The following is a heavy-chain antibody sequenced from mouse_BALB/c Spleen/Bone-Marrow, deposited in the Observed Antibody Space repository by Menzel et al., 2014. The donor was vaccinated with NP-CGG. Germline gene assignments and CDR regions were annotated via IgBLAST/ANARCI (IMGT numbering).Heavy chain of an antibody. J-gene: IGHJ4*01. D-gene: IGHD3-2*02. Sequence: QVQLKESGAELVKPGASVKMSCKASGYTFTSYWMHWVKQRPGQGLEWIGVIDPSDSYTSYNQEFKGKATLTVDTSSSTAYMQLSSLTSEDSAVYYCTRSGYGNYYAMDYWGQGTSVTVSS. CDR1: GYTFTSYW. CDR3: TRSGYGNYYAMDY. V-gene: IGHV1S127*01. CDR2: IDPSDSYT.